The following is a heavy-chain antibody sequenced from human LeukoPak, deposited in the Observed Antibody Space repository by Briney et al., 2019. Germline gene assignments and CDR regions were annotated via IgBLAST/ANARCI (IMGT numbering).Heavy chain of an antibody. V-gene: IGHV3-64*04. Sequence: GGSLRLSCSASGFVFSIYTMYWVRQTPGKGPEYVSTISGSGNGFSIYYADSVKGRFTISRDNAKNTLYLQMNSLRVEDTAVYYCARALTTLTYEGYWGQGTLVTVSS. J-gene: IGHJ4*02. CDR3: ARALTTLTYEGY. CDR2: ISGSGNGFSI. D-gene: IGHD1-1*01. CDR1: GFVFSIYT.